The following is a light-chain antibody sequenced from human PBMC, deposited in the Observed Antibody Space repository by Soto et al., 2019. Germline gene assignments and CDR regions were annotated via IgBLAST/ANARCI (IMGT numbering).Light chain of an antibody. CDR3: QQFYSFPLN. CDR1: QSVLYSSNNKNY. Sequence: DIVMTQSPYSLAVSLGERANINCKSSQSVLYSSNNKNYLTWYQQKPGQPPKLLISWASTLESGVPDRFIGSGSGTDFSRTISRLQAEDVAVYYCQQFYSFPLNFGPGTKVEIK. J-gene: IGKJ3*01. V-gene: IGKV4-1*01. CDR2: WAS.